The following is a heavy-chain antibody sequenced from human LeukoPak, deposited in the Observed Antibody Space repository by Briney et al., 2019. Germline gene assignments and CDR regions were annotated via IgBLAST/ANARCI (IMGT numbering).Heavy chain of an antibody. Sequence: GGSLRLSCAASGFTFSSYAMSWVRQAAGKGLEWVSSISGSGGSTYYADSVKGRFTISRDNSKNTLYLQMNSLRAEDTAIYYCAKGTLSTLGSCSSTSCYAHYYAMDVWGQGTTVTVSS. V-gene: IGHV3-23*01. CDR3: AKGTLSTLGSCSSTSCYAHYYAMDV. CDR2: ISGSGGST. CDR1: GFTFSSYA. D-gene: IGHD2-2*01. J-gene: IGHJ6*02.